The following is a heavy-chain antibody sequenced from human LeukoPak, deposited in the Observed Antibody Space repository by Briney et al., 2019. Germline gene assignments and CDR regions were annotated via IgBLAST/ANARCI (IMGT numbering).Heavy chain of an antibody. CDR2: INEDGSTT. V-gene: IGHV3-74*01. D-gene: IGHD1-26*01. CDR1: GFTFSSNW. CDR3: VRDLGGRSGH. J-gene: IGHJ4*02. Sequence: GGSLRLSCAASGFTFSSNWRHWVRQAPGKGLVWVSRINEDGSTTNYADSVKGRSTIFRDNAKNTLYLQMNSLRAEDTAVYYCVRDLGGRSGHWGQGTLVTVSS.